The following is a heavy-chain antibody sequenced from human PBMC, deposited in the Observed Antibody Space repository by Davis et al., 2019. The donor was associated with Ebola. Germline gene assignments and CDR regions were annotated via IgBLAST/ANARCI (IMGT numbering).Heavy chain of an antibody. J-gene: IGHJ6*02. CDR2: LYYSGST. CDR3: ASVAKRLRFSYYYYGMDV. Sequence: MPSETLSLTCTVSGGPISSYYWSWISQPPGKGLEWIGYLYYSGSTNYNPSLKSRVTIPVDTSKNQFSLKLSLVTAADTAVYYCASVAKRLRFSYYYYGMDVWGQGTTVTVSS. CDR1: GGPISSYY. D-gene: IGHD5-12*01. V-gene: IGHV4-59*01.